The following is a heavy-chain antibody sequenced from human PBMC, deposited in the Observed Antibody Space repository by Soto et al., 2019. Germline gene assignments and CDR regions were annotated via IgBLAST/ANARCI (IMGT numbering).Heavy chain of an antibody. J-gene: IGHJ4*02. V-gene: IGHV3-30*18. CDR3: AKKSPGDVTAGPDY. CDR2: ISHDGSIK. D-gene: IGHD2-2*01. Sequence: QVQLVESGGGVVQPGRSLRLSCAASGFTFSIYGMHWVRQTPGMGLEWVAAISHDGSIKNYADSVKGRFTISRDNSKNTLYLQMNSLRPEDTALYYCAKKSPGDVTAGPDYWGQGTLVTVSS. CDR1: GFTFSIYG.